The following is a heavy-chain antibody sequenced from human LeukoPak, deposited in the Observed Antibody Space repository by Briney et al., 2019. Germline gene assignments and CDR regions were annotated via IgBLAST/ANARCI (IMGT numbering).Heavy chain of an antibody. J-gene: IGHJ2*01. D-gene: IGHD5-18*01. Sequence: GASVKVSCKVSGYTLTELSMHWVRQAPGKGLEWMGGFDPEDGETIYAQKFQGRVTITADESTSTAYMELSSLRSEDTAVYYCARVPTYSAFYWYFDLWGRGTLVTVSS. CDR3: ARVPTYSAFYWYFDL. CDR2: FDPEDGET. V-gene: IGHV1-24*01. CDR1: GYTLTELS.